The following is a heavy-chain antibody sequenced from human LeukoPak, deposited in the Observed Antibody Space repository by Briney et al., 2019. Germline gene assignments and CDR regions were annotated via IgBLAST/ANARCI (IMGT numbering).Heavy chain of an antibody. Sequence: ASVKVSCKASGYTFTGYYMHWVRQAPGQGLEWMGRINPNSGGTNYAQKFQGRVTMTRDASISTAYMELSRLRSDDTAVHYCARDLYSSGWYEADYFDYWGQGTLVTVSS. V-gene: IGHV1-2*06. CDR3: ARDLYSSGWYEADYFDY. CDR1: GYTFTGYY. CDR2: INPNSGGT. D-gene: IGHD6-19*01. J-gene: IGHJ4*02.